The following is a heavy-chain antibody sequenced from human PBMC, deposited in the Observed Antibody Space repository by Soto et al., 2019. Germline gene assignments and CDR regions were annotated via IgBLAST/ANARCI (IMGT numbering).Heavy chain of an antibody. CDR1: GGTFSSCA. Sequence: ASVKVSCKASGGTFSSCAISGVRQAPGEGLEWMGGIIPIFGTANYAQKFQGRVTITADESTSTAYMELSSLRSEDTAVYYCARVNIVATITEYYYYGMEVWGQGTTVTVSS. V-gene: IGHV1-69*13. CDR3: ARVNIVATITEYYYYGMEV. D-gene: IGHD5-12*01. J-gene: IGHJ6*02. CDR2: IIPIFGTA.